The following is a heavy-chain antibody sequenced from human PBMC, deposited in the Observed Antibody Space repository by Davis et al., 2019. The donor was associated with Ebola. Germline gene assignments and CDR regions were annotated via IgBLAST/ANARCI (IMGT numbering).Heavy chain of an antibody. D-gene: IGHD2-8*02. V-gene: IGHV4-28*03. CDR3: ARVSPYTAGGSYYFDY. CDR2: IYYSGST. J-gene: IGHJ4*02. CDR1: GYSISSSNW. Sequence: PSETLSLTCAVSGYSISSSNWWGWIRQPPGKGLEWIGYIYYSGSTYYNPSLKSRVTMSVDTSKNQFSLKLSSVTAVDTAVYYCARVSPYTAGGSYYFDYWGQGTLVTVSS.